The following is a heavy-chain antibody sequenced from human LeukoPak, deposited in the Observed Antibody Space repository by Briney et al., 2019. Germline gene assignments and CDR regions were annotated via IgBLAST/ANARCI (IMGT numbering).Heavy chain of an antibody. CDR1: GGSISSYY. V-gene: IGHV4-59*12. Sequence: SETLSLTCTVSGGSISSYYWSWIRQPPGKGLEWIGYIYHSGSTYYNPSLKSRVTISVDRSKNQFSLKLSSVTAADTAVYYCARGQGYCSSTSCYRGVPYYFDYWGQGTLVTVSS. J-gene: IGHJ4*02. CDR3: ARGQGYCSSTSCYRGVPYYFDY. CDR2: IYHSGST. D-gene: IGHD2-2*02.